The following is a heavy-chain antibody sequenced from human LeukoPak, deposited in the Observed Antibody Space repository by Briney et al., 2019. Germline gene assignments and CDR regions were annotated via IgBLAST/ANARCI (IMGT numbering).Heavy chain of an antibody. D-gene: IGHD1-26*01. CDR3: ARQLVGPTGWLY. CDR2: IYYSGST. Sequence: PSETLSLTCTVSGGSISSYYWSWLRQPPGKGLEWIGYIYYSGSTNYNPSLKSRVTMSVDTSKNQFSLKLSSVTAADTAVYYRARQLVGPTGWLYWGQGTLVTVSS. V-gene: IGHV4-59*08. J-gene: IGHJ4*02. CDR1: GGSISSYY.